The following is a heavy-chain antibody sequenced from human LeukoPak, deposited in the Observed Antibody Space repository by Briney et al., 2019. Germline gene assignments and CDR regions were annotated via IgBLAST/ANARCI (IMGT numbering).Heavy chain of an antibody. CDR1: GGSISSYY. V-gene: IGHV4-4*07. CDR2: IYSSGST. J-gene: IGHJ4*02. CDR3: AREPNYSGSYLPDY. Sequence: SETLSLTCTVSGGSISSYYWSWIRQPAGKGLEWIGRIYSSGSTNYNPSLKSRVIMSVDTSKNQFSLKLTFVTAADTAVYYCAREPNYSGSYLPDYWGQGTLVTVPS. D-gene: IGHD1-26*01.